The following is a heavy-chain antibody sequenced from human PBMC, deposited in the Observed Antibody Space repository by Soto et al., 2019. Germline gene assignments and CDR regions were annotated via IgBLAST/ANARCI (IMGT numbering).Heavy chain of an antibody. D-gene: IGHD3-22*01. Sequence: QVTLKESGPVLVNPTETLTLTCTVSGFSLSNARMGVSWIRQPPGKALEWLAHIFSNDEKSYSTSLKSRLTISKDTSKSQVVLIMTNMDPVDTATYYCARIHDSSGYYTNWFDPWGQGTLVTVSS. CDR3: ARIHDSSGYYTNWFDP. CDR1: GFSLSNARMG. V-gene: IGHV2-26*01. J-gene: IGHJ5*02. CDR2: IFSNDEK.